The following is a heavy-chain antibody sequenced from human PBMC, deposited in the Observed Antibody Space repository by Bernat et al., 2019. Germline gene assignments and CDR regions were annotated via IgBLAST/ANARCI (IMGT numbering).Heavy chain of an antibody. Sequence: QITLKESDPTLVKPTQTLTLTCTFSGFSLSTSGVGVGWIRQPPGKALEWLALIYWDDDKRYSPSLKSRLTITKDTSKNQVVLTMTNMDPVDTATYYCAHSLVGATFADAFDIWGQGTMVTVSS. D-gene: IGHD1-26*01. CDR2: IYWDDDK. CDR1: GFSLSTSGVG. J-gene: IGHJ3*02. CDR3: AHSLVGATFADAFDI. V-gene: IGHV2-5*02.